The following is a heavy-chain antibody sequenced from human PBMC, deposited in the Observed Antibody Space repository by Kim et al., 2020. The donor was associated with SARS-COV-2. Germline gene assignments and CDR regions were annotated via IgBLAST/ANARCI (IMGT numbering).Heavy chain of an antibody. Sequence: GGSLRLSCAASGFTFSSYAMHWVRQAPGKGLEWVAVISYDGSNKYYADSVKGRFTISRDNSKNTLYLQMNSLRAEDTAVYYCARPPGVDTAMPDPSQTPDYWGQGTLVTVSS. V-gene: IGHV3-30*04. D-gene: IGHD5-18*01. CDR3: ARPPGVDTAMPDPSQTPDY. CDR1: GFTFSSYA. CDR2: ISYDGSNK. J-gene: IGHJ4*02.